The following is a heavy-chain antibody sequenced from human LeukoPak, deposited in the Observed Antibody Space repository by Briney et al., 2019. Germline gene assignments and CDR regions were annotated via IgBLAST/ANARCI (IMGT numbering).Heavy chain of an antibody. CDR3: ARDLNSITVNAFDI. CDR2: INPNSGGT. CDR1: GYTFTGYY. D-gene: IGHD1-20*01. J-gene: IGHJ3*02. V-gene: IGHV1-2*02. Sequence: ASVKVSCKASGYTFTGYYMHWVRQAPGQGLEWMGWINPNSGGTNYAQKFQGGVTMTRDTSISTAYMELSRLRSDDTAVYYCARDLNSITVNAFDIWGQGTMVTVSS.